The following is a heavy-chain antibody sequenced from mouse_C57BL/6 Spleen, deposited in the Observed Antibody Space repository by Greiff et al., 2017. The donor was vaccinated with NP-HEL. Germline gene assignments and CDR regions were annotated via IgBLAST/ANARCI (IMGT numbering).Heavy chain of an antibody. Sequence: QVRLKQSGAELVKPGASVKLSCKASGYTFTSYWMQWVKQRPGQGLEWIGEIDPSDSYTNYNQKFKGKATLTVDTSSSTAYMQLSSLTSEDSAVYYCARGGNRYAMDYWGQGTSVTVSS. CDR1: GYTFTSYW. CDR3: ARGGNRYAMDY. V-gene: IGHV1-50*01. J-gene: IGHJ4*01. D-gene: IGHD2-1*01. CDR2: IDPSDSYT.